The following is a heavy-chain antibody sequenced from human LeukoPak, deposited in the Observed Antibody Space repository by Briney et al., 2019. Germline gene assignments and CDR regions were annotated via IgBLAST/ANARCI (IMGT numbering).Heavy chain of an antibody. CDR2: IYYSGST. Sequence: SETLSLTCSVSGGPISSGGYYWSWIRQHPGKGLEWIGYIYYSGSTYYNPSLKSRVTISVDTSKNQFSLKLSSVTAADTAVYYCARDVGLGTYFDYWGQGTLVTVSS. CDR3: ARDVGLGTYFDY. CDR1: GGPISSGGYY. V-gene: IGHV4-31*03. D-gene: IGHD7-27*01. J-gene: IGHJ4*02.